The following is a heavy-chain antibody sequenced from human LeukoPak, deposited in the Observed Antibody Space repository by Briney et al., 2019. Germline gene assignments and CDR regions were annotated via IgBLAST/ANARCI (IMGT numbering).Heavy chain of an antibody. CDR1: GGTFSSYA. D-gene: IGHD3-10*01. J-gene: IGHJ4*02. CDR3: ASRRFSGGSGSYNIRDY. CDR2: IIPICGTA. Sequence: SVTVSCKASGGTFSSYAISWVRQAPGKGLEWMGRIIPICGTANYAQKFQGRVTITTDESTTTAYMELSSLRSEDTAVYYCASRRFSGGSGSYNIRDYWGQGTLVTVSS. V-gene: IGHV1-69*05.